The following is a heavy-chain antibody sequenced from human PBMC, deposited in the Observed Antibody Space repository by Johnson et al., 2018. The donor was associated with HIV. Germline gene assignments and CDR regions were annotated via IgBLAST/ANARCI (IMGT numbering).Heavy chain of an antibody. CDR2: ISSNGGST. J-gene: IGHJ3*02. Sequence: VQLVESGGGLVQPGGSLRLSCAVSGVIFSDYYMRWILQAPGKGLEYVSAISSNGGSTYYANSVKGRFTISRDNSKNTLYLQMGSLRAEDMAVYYCGRDEPTDDAFDIWGQGTMVTVSS. V-gene: IGHV3-64*01. CDR3: GRDEPTDDAFDI. CDR1: GVIFSDYY.